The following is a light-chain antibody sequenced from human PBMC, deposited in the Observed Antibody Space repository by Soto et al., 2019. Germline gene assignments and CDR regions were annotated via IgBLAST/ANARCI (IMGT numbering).Light chain of an antibody. J-gene: IGKJ4*02. CDR3: QQSYTTPRT. Sequence: DIQMTQSPSSLSASVGDRVTITCRASQSISSYLNWYQQTPGKAPNLLIFAASSLQSGVPSMISASESGKDSTLNITSLQPEDFATYYCQQSYTTPRTFAGATNVEIK. V-gene: IGKV1-39*01. CDR1: QSISSY. CDR2: AAS.